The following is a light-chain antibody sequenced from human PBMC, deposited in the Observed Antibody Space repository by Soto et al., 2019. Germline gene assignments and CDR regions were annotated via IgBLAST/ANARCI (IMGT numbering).Light chain of an antibody. CDR3: QQRGDWPRT. Sequence: EILMTQSPATVSVSPGERATLSCRANQSISGNLAWYQQKPGQAPRLLINRASTRAPGIPARFSGSASGTEFTLTISSLEPEDFAVYYCQQRGDWPRTFGQGTRVEIK. CDR1: QSISGN. J-gene: IGKJ1*01. CDR2: RAS. V-gene: IGKV3-15*01.